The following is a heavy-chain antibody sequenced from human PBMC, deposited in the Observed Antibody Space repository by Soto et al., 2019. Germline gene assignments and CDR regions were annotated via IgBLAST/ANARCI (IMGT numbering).Heavy chain of an antibody. Sequence: PGGSLRLSCAASGFTLDRYTMHWVRQAPGKGLEWVSLNSWDGGTSAYADSVKGRFTVSRDNKKSSLYLQMDSLRPEDTALYYCVKDGDNRGYYLSYYFDHWGQGAPVTVSS. CDR2: NSWDGGTS. CDR1: GFTLDRYT. V-gene: IGHV3-43*01. CDR3: VKDGDNRGYYLSYYFDH. D-gene: IGHD3-22*01. J-gene: IGHJ4*02.